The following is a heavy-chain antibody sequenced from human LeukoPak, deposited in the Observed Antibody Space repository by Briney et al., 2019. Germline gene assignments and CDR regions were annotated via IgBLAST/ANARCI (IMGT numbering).Heavy chain of an antibody. J-gene: IGHJ3*02. CDR2: INQGGSVK. Sequence: GGSLRLPCAASGLTFRSYWMRWVRQAPGKGLEWVAYINQGGSVKYYVDSVKGRFAISRDDAKNSLYVQMNSLRDEDAAGYYSVRPGVGFRAFDTWGQGTMVTVSS. CDR3: VRPGVGFRAFDT. D-gene: IGHD3-3*01. CDR1: GLTFRSYW. V-gene: IGHV3-7*01.